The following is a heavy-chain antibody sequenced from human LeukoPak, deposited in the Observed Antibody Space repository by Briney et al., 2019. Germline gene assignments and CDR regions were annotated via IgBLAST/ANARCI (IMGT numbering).Heavy chain of an antibody. CDR2: IYYSGST. CDR1: GGSISSSSYY. Sequence: SETLSLTCTVSGGSISSSSYYWGWIRQPPGKGLEWIGSIYYSGSTYYNPSLKSRVTISVDPCKNQFSLKLSSVTAADTAVYYCARDAYYYGSGSYRFDYWGQGTLVTVSS. D-gene: IGHD3-10*01. CDR3: ARDAYYYGSGSYRFDY. J-gene: IGHJ4*02. V-gene: IGHV4-39*07.